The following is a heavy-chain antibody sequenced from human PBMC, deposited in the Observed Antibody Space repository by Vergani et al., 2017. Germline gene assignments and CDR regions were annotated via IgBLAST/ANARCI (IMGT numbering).Heavy chain of an antibody. Sequence: QVQLQQWGAGLLRPSETLSLTCAVYGGSVSGYYWSWTRQSPGKGLEWIGEGNHSGRTNYNPSLKSRVTISGDTSKNQFSLRLTSVTAADTAVYYCARGLRPRRSGWTSAHFFYWAREALVTVSS. V-gene: IGHV4-34*01. CDR3: ARGLRPRRSGWTSAHFFY. D-gene: IGHD6-19*01. CDR2: GNHSGRT. CDR1: GGSVSGYY. J-gene: IGHJ4*02.